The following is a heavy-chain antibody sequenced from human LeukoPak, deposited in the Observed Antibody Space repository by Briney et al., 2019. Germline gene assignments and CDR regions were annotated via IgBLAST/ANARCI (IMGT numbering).Heavy chain of an antibody. CDR3: GKSGLHGGDTDY. CDR1: GFTFSSYA. D-gene: IGHD2-21*02. Sequence: GGSLRLSCAASGFTFSSYAMSWVRQAPGKGLEWVAVISYDGSNKYYADSVKGRFTISRDNSKNTLYLQMNSLRAEDTAVYYCGKSGLHGGDTDYWGQGTLVTVSS. CDR2: ISYDGSNK. J-gene: IGHJ4*02. V-gene: IGHV3-30*18.